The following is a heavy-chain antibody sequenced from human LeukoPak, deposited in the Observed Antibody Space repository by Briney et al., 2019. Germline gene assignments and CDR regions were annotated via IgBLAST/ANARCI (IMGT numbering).Heavy chain of an antibody. V-gene: IGHV3-23*01. D-gene: IGHD3-22*01. CDR3: AKTKWLLLRDDAFDI. J-gene: IGHJ3*02. Sequence: GGSLRLSCAASNFIFSEYAMNWIRQAPGKGLEWVAAIGASGSNTYYAASVEGRFTISRDNSKETVYLQMNSLRAEDTAVYYCAKTKWLLLRDDAFDIWGQGTMVTVSS. CDR2: IGASGSNT. CDR1: NFIFSEYA.